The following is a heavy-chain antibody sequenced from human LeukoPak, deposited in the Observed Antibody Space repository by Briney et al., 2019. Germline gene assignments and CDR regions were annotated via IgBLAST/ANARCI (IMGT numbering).Heavy chain of an antibody. CDR2: INPNSGGT. J-gene: IGHJ4*02. CDR3: AHIYCSSSSCYSDFDY. D-gene: IGHD2-2*01. Sequence: ASVKVSCKASGYTFTDYYIHWVRQAPGQGLEWMGWINPNSGGTHYAQKFLGRVTMTRDTSISTVYMELSRLRSDDTAVYYCAHIYCSSSSCYSDFDYWGQGTLVTVSS. V-gene: IGHV1-2*02. CDR1: GYTFTDYY.